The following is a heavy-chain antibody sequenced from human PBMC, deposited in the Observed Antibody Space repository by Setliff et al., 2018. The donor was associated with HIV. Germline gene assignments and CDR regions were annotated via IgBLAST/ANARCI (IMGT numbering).Heavy chain of an antibody. CDR2: IYYSGST. CDR1: GGSISSGGYY. CDR3: ARGGLNDYTLFYDF. D-gene: IGHD3-3*01. J-gene: IGHJ4*01. V-gene: IGHV4-31*03. Sequence: SETLSLTCTVSGGSISSGGYYWSWIRQHPGKGLEWIGYIYYSGSTYYNPSLKSRVTISVDTSKNEFSLKLGSATAADTAVYFCARGGLNDYTLFYDFWGQGTLVTVSS.